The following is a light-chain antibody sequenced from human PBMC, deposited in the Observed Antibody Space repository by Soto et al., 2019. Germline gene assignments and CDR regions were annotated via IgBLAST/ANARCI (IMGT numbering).Light chain of an antibody. Sequence: SALTQPASVSGSPGQSITISCTGASSDIGNYNYVSWYQQHPGKAPKLMIFEVSHRPSGVSTRFSGSKSGFTASLTISGLQAEDESHYYCSSFTSISTYVFGTGTKLTVL. CDR1: SSDIGNYNY. V-gene: IGLV2-14*01. CDR3: SSFTSISTYV. CDR2: EVS. J-gene: IGLJ1*01.